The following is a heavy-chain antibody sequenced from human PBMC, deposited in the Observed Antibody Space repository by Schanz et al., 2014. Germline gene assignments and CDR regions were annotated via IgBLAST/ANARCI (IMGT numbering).Heavy chain of an antibody. CDR3: AKGPYYYYYMDV. J-gene: IGHJ6*03. CDR1: GFTFSSYA. V-gene: IGHV3-33*08. Sequence: VQLLESGGGLVQPGGSLRLSCAASGFTFSSYAMSWVRQAPGKGLEWVAVIWSDGTNEYYADSVKGRFTISGDSSKYTVYLQMNSLRADDTAVYYCAKGPYYYYYMDVWSNGTTVTVSS. CDR2: IWSDGTNE.